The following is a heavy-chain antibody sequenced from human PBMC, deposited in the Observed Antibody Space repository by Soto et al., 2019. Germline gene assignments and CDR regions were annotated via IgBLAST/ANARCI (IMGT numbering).Heavy chain of an antibody. CDR2: IYYSGST. D-gene: IGHD3-10*01. V-gene: IGHV4-61*08. Sequence: SETLSLTCTVSGGYVSGGGYYWSWIRQPPGKGLEWIGYIYYSGSTNYNPSLKSRVTMSVDASRNQFSLKLNSVTAADTAVYFCARHYNSGSYPLDCWGQGTLVTVSS. J-gene: IGHJ4*02. CDR1: GGYVSGGGYY. CDR3: ARHYNSGSYPLDC.